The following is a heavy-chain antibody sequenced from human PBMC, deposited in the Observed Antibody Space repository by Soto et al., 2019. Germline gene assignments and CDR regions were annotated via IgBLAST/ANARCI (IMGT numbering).Heavy chain of an antibody. CDR1: GGSFSGYY. Sequence: SETLSLTCAVYGGSFSGYYWSWIRQPPGKGLEWIGEINHSGSTNYNPSLKSRVTISVDTSKSQFSLKLSSVTAADTAVYYCARGPAAGIKKGWFDPWGQGTLVTVSS. V-gene: IGHV4-34*01. J-gene: IGHJ5*02. CDR2: INHSGST. D-gene: IGHD6-13*01. CDR3: ARGPAAGIKKGWFDP.